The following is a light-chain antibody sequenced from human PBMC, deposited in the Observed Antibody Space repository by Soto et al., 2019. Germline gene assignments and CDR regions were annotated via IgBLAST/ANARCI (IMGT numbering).Light chain of an antibody. CDR1: TGAVTSGHY. CDR2: DTR. V-gene: IGLV7-46*01. Sequence: QTVVTQEPSLTVSPGGTVTLTCGSSTGAVTSGHYPYWFQQKPGQAPRTLIYDTRNKHAWTPARFSGCLLGGKAALTLSGAQPEDEAEYYCLRSYSGARPGVFGGGTKVTVL. J-gene: IGLJ2*01. CDR3: LRSYSGARPGV.